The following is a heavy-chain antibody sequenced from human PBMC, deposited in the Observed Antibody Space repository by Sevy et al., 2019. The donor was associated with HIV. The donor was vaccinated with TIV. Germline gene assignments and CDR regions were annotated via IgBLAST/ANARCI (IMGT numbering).Heavy chain of an antibody. V-gene: IGHV3-48*03. D-gene: IGHD3-10*01. CDR2: ISSSGSTI. CDR3: AREQSFGAFGEGLLYCYGMDV. Sequence: GGSLRLSCAASGFTFSSYEMNWVRQAPGKGLEWVSYISSSGSTIYYADSVKGRFTISRDNAKNSLYLQMNSLRAEDTAVYYCAREQSFGAFGEGLLYCYGMDVWGQGTTVTVSS. J-gene: IGHJ6*02. CDR1: GFTFSSYE.